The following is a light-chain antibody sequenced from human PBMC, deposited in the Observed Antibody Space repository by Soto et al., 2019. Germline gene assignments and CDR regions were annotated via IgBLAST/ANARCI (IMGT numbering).Light chain of an antibody. CDR3: CSYTTTSTLV. CDR1: SSDIGAYDY. CDR2: EVF. J-gene: IGLJ2*01. Sequence: QSALTQPASVSGSPGQSITISCTGTSSDIGAYDYVSWYQQHPGKAPKLMIYEVFRRPSGISYRFSGSKSGNTASLTISGLQAEDEADYYCCSYTTTSTLVFGGGTKLTVL. V-gene: IGLV2-14*03.